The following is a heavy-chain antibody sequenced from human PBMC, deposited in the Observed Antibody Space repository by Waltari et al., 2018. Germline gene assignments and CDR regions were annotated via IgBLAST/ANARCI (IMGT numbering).Heavy chain of an antibody. Sequence: QVQLVQSGAEVKKPGASVKVSCKASGYTFTGYYMHWVRQAPGQGLEWMGWINPNRGGTNYAQKFQGRVTMTRDTSISTAYMELSRLRSDDTAVYYCARDSHRLGVVNGYYYYYMDVWGKGTTVTISS. CDR2: INPNRGGT. CDR1: GYTFTGYY. CDR3: ARDSHRLGVVNGYYYYYMDV. D-gene: IGHD3-3*01. V-gene: IGHV1-2*02. J-gene: IGHJ6*03.